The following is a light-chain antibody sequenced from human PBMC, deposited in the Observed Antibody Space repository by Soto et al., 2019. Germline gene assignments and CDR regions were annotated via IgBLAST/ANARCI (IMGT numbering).Light chain of an antibody. V-gene: IGKV3-20*01. Sequence: EIVLTPSPGTLSLSPGERATLSCRASQSVSSKYLAWYQQPPGQAPSLLIYGASSRATGIPDRFSGSGSGTDFTLTISRLEPEDFAVYYCQQYGSSRTFGQGTKVEIK. CDR3: QQYGSSRT. J-gene: IGKJ1*01. CDR1: QSVSSKY. CDR2: GAS.